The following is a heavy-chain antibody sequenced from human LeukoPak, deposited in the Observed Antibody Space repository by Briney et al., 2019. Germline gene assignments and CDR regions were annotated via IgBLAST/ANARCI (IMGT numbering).Heavy chain of an antibody. CDR1: GGTFSSYA. CDR3: AREQGGSSSWYYYYYYGMDV. D-gene: IGHD6-13*01. CDR2: IIPIFGTA. J-gene: IGHJ6*02. V-gene: IGHV1-69*13. Sequence: SVKVSCKASGGTFSSYAISWVRQAPGQGLEWMGGIIPIFGTANYAQKFQGRVTITADESTSTAYMELSSLRSEDTAVYYCAREQGGSSSWYYYYYYGMDVWGQGTTVTVSS.